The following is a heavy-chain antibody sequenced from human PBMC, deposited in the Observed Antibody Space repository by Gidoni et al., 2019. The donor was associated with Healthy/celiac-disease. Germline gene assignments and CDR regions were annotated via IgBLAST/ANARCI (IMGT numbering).Heavy chain of an antibody. CDR1: GGSFSGYH. CDR2: INHSGST. D-gene: IGHD6-13*01. J-gene: IGHJ4*02. V-gene: IGHV4-34*01. CDR3: ARDRYSSRILYYFDY. Sequence: QVQLQQWGAGLLKPSETLSLTCAVYGGSFSGYHWSWIRQPPGKGLEWIGEINHSGSTNYNPSLKSRVTISVDTSKNQFSLKLSSVTAADTAVYYCARDRYSSRILYYFDYWGQGTLVTVSS.